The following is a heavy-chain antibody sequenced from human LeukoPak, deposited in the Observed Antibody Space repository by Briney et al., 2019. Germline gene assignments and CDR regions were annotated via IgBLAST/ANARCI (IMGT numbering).Heavy chain of an antibody. V-gene: IGHV3-11*01. D-gene: IGHD4-17*01. CDR3: ARVGRLQYGDYVAFDY. Sequence: PGWALRLSCATSGFTFTDYYMTWIHQAPGQGLEWISYISVSGTTMYYADSVKGRFTLSRDNAKNSLYLQMNSLRADDTAVYYCARVGRLQYGDYVAFDYWGQGALVTVSS. CDR2: ISVSGTTM. CDR1: GFTFTDYY. J-gene: IGHJ4*02.